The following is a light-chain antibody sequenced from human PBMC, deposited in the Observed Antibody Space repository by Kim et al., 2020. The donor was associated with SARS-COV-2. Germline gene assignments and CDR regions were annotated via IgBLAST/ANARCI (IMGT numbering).Light chain of an antibody. CDR1: KLGDKY. J-gene: IGLJ2*01. Sequence: VSPGQTASITCSGDKLGDKYTCWYQKKPGQSPVLVMFQATKRPSGIPERFSGSSSGNTATLTITGTQAVDEADYYCQAWDSNIVVFGGGTQLTVL. CDR3: QAWDSNIVV. CDR2: QAT. V-gene: IGLV3-1*01.